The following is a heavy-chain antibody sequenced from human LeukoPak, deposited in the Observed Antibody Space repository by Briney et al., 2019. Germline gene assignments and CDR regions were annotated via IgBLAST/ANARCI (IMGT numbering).Heavy chain of an antibody. CDR2: LSYTGKT. Sequence: SETLSLTCVVSGASVSSSHWNWIRQHPGKGLEWIGCLSYTGKTDYNPSLTSRVTISLDTSKNQVSLKLRSVTAADTAVYYCSEGYFEPFDHWGQGTLVTVSS. CDR3: SEGYFEPFDH. V-gene: IGHV4-59*02. J-gene: IGHJ4*02. CDR1: GASVSSSH. D-gene: IGHD2/OR15-2a*01.